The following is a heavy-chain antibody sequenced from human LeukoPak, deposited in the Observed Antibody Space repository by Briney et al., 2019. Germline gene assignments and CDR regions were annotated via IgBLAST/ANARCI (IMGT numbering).Heavy chain of an antibody. D-gene: IGHD3-3*01. CDR2: IIPIFGTA. CDR3: ARGVLRFLEWSSPSRTSWFDP. V-gene: IGHV1-69*05. J-gene: IGHJ5*02. CDR1: GGTFSSYA. Sequence: SVKVSCKASGGTFSSYAISWVRQAPGQGLEWMGGIIPIFGTANYAQKFQGRVTITTDESTSTAYMELSSLRSGDTAVYYCARGVLRFLEWSSPSRTSWFDPWGQGTLVTVSS.